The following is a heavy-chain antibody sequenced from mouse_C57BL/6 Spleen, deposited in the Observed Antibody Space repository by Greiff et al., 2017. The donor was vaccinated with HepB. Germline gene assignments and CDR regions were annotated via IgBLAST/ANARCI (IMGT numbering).Heavy chain of an antibody. CDR3: AGDRDCYYLFAY. D-gene: IGHD2-3*01. CDR2: ITHSGET. J-gene: IGHJ3*01. V-gene: IGHV12-3*01. CDR1: GFPITSGYY. Sequence: VKLVESGPGLVKPSQSLFLTCSITGFPITSGYYWIWIRQSPGKPLEWMGYITHSGETFYNPSLQSPISITRETSKNQFFLQLNSVTTEDTAMYYCAGDRDCYYLFAYWGQGTLVTVSA.